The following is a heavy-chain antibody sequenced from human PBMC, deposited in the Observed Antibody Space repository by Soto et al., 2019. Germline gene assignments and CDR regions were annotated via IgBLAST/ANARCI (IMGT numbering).Heavy chain of an antibody. J-gene: IGHJ4*02. CDR2: IVVGSGNT. V-gene: IGHV1-58*01. D-gene: IGHD3-3*01. Sequence: SVKVSCKASGFTFTSSAVQWGRQARGQRLEWIGWIVVGSGNTNYAQKFQERVTITRDMSTSTAYMELSSLRSEDTAVYYCAADTIFGVVRNFDYWGQGTLVTVS. CDR1: GFTFTSSA. CDR3: AADTIFGVVRNFDY.